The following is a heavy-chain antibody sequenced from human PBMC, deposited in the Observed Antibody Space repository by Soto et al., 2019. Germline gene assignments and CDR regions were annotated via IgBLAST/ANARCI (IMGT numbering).Heavy chain of an antibody. CDR2: NSGSGGST. CDR1: GLTYICDS. D-gene: IGHD2-21*02. CDR3: KEFPVTSIRGAGDY. V-gene: IGHV3-23*01. J-gene: IGHJ4*02. Sequence: SQPLSSAASGLTYICDSMSWIRQAPGKGLEWVSANSGSGGSTYYADSVKGRFNISRNKSKNTLYLQMNSPRTEDPVVYYCKEFPVTSIRGAGDYWGQGTMVTVSS.